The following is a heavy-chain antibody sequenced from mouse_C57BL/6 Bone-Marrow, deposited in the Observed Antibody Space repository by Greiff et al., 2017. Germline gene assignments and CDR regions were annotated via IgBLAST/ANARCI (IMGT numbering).Heavy chain of an antibody. CDR1: GFTFSSYA. CDR2: ISDGGSYT. Sequence: EVKLVESGGGLVKPGGSLKLSCAASGFTFSSYAMSWVRQTPEKRLEWVATISDGGSYTYYPDNVKGRFTISRDNAKNNLYLQMSHLKSEDTAMYYCARDRRLRRGYYYAMDYWGQGTSVTVSS. D-gene: IGHD2-2*01. CDR3: ARDRRLRRGYYYAMDY. V-gene: IGHV5-4*01. J-gene: IGHJ4*01.